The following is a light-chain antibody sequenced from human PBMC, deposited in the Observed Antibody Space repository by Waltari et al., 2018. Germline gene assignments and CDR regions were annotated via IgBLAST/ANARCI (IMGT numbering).Light chain of an antibody. CDR1: QGVLYSSNNNNY. Sequence: DIVMTQSPDSLAVSLGERATINCKSNQGVLYSSNNNNYLAWYQQKPRQPPKLLIYWASTRESGVPDRFSGSGSGTDFTLAISSLQAEDVAVYYCQQYYTTPWTFGQGTKVEI. CDR3: QQYYTTPWT. J-gene: IGKJ1*01. CDR2: WAS. V-gene: IGKV4-1*01.